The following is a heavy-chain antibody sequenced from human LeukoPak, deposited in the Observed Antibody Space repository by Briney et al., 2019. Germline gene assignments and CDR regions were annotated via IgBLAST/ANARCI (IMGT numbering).Heavy chain of an antibody. V-gene: IGHV3-23*01. CDR2: ISGSGGST. J-gene: IGHJ4*02. D-gene: IGHD3-10*01. CDR1: GFTFSSYA. CDR3: AKGSMVRGVFDY. Sequence: GGSLRLSCAASGFTFSSYAMSWVRQAPGKGLEWVSAISGSGGSTYYADSVRGRFTISRDNSKNTLYLQMNSLRAEDTAVYYCAKGSMVRGVFDYWGQGTLVTVSS.